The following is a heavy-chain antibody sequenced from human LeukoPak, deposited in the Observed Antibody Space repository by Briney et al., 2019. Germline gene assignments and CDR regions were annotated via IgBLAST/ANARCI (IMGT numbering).Heavy chain of an antibody. CDR3: ARGYYESSGDSNAFDI. Sequence: SETLSLTCTVSGGSISNYYWNWIRQPAGKGLQWIGHISTSGSTNYSPSLKSRVTISVDTSKNQFSLKLSSVTAADTAVYYCARGYYESSGDSNAFDIWGQGTMVTVSS. CDR1: GGSISNYY. J-gene: IGHJ3*02. CDR2: ISTSGST. V-gene: IGHV4-4*07. D-gene: IGHD3-22*01.